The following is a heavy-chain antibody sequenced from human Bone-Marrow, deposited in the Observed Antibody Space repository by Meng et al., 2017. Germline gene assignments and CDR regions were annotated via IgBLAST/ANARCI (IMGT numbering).Heavy chain of an antibody. J-gene: IGHJ5*02. CDR3: ARDEYYDILTGPLDP. Sequence: ASVKVSCKASGYTFTSYYMHWVRQAPGQGLEWMGIINPSGGSTSYAQKFQGRVTMTRDTSTSTVYMELSSMRAEDTAVYYCARDEYYDILTGPLDPWGQGTLVTVSS. CDR2: INPSGGST. V-gene: IGHV1-46*01. D-gene: IGHD3-9*01. CDR1: GYTFTSYY.